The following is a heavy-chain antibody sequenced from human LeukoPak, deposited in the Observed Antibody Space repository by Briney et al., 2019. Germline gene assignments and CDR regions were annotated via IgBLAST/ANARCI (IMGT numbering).Heavy chain of an antibody. D-gene: IGHD6-19*01. CDR3: ARPGSSSGWFYFDF. CDR1: GDSISTSTYF. V-gene: IGHV4-39*01. CDR2: MYYSGST. Sequence: PSETLSLPCTVSGDSISTSTYFWGWIRQPPGKGLEWIGSMYYSGSTYYNPSLKSRVTISVDTSRNQFSLKLSSVTAADTAVYYCARPGSSSGWFYFDFWGQGTPVTVSS. J-gene: IGHJ4*02.